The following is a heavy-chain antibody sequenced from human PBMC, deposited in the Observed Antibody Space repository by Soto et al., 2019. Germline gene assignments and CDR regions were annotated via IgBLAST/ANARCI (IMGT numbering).Heavy chain of an antibody. V-gene: IGHV5-10-1*01. Sequence: GESLKISCKGSGYSFSSYWIPWVRQMPGEALEWMGRISPSDSYTDYSPTFQGHVSISTDKYTSTVHLEWSSLKASDTAIYYCARRIYNGYEIFDYWGQGTRVTVSS. J-gene: IGHJ4*02. CDR1: GYSFSSYW. CDR2: ISPSDSYT. D-gene: IGHD5-12*01. CDR3: ARRIYNGYEIFDY.